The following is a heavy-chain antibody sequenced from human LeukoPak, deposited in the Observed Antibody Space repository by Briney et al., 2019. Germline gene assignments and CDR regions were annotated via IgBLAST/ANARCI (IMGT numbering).Heavy chain of an antibody. J-gene: IGHJ5*01. V-gene: IGHV3-66*03. CDR3: AGDRAVTQVWVEFDS. D-gene: IGHD3-16*01. CDR2: IRDSGAT. Sequence: SGGSLRLSCAGSGFSVSNYYMNWVRQAPGKGLEWVSLIRDSGATFYADSVKGRFTISKDNSKNTIYLQMNRLRVEDTAVHFCAGDRAVTQVWVEFDSWGQGTQVTVSS. CDR1: GFSVSNYY.